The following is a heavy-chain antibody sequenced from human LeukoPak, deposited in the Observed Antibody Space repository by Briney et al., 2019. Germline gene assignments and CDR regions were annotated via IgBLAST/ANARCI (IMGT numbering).Heavy chain of an antibody. CDR1: GGSISSYY. J-gene: IGHJ4*02. V-gene: IGHV4-59*01. D-gene: IGHD1-26*01. CDR3: ARSIVGATATWGY. CDR2: IYYSGST. Sequence: SETLSLTCTVSGGSISSYYWSWIRQPPGKGLEWIGYIYYSGSTNYNPSLKSRVTISVDTSKNQFSLKLSSVTAADTAVYYCARSIVGATATWGYWGQGTLVTVSS.